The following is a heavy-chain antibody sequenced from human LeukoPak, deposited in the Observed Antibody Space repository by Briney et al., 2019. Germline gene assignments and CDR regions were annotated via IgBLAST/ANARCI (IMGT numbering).Heavy chain of an antibody. CDR2: IKQDGSEK. Sequence: PGGSLRLSCAASGFTFSSYWMSWVRQAPGKGLEWVANIKQDGSEKYYVDSVKGRFTISRDNVKNSLYLQMNSLRAEDTAVYYCARDRHGSGNYYYGMDVWGQGTTVTVSS. CDR1: GFTFSSYW. CDR3: ARDRHGSGNYYYGMDV. J-gene: IGHJ6*02. D-gene: IGHD3-10*01. V-gene: IGHV3-7*01.